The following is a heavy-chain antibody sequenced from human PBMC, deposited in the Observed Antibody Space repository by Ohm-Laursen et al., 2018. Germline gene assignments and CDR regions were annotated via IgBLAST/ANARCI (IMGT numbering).Heavy chain of an antibody. CDR3: ASHSGRTGGYSYGLFDY. V-gene: IGHV3-72*01. CDR2: IGNKANSYTT. D-gene: IGHD5-18*01. CDR1: GFTFSSYG. J-gene: IGHJ4*02. Sequence: SLRLSCAASGFTFSSYGMDWVRQAPGKGLEWVGRIGNKANSYTTEYAASVKGRFTISRDDSKNSLYLEMDSLKTEDTAVYYCASHSGRTGGYSYGLFDYWGQGTLVTVSS.